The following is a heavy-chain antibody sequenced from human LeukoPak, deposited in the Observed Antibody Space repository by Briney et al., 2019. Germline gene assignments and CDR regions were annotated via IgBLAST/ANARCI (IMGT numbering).Heavy chain of an antibody. V-gene: IGHV3-13*01. CDR1: GFTFSSYD. CDR3: ARVPPQWLPNRDAFDI. D-gene: IGHD6-19*01. J-gene: IGHJ3*02. CDR2: IGTAGDT. Sequence: GGSLRLSCAASGFTFSSYDMHWVRQATGKGLEWVSAIGTAGDTYYPGSVKGRFTISRENAKNSLYLQMNSLRAGDTAVYYCARVPPQWLPNRDAFDIWGQGTMVTVSS.